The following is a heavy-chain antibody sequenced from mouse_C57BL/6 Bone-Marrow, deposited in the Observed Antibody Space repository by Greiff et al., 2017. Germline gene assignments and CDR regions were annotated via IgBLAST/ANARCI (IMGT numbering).Heavy chain of an antibody. CDR2: IHPNSGST. CDR1: GYTFTSYW. CDR3: AISLAY. J-gene: IGHJ3*01. V-gene: IGHV1-64*01. D-gene: IGHD1-3*01. Sequence: QVLLQQSGAELVKPGASVKLSCKASGYTFTSYWMHWVKQRPGQGLEWIGMIHPNSGSTNYNEKFKSKATLTVDKSSSIAYMQLSSLTSEDSAAWYCAISLAYWCQGTLVTVSA.